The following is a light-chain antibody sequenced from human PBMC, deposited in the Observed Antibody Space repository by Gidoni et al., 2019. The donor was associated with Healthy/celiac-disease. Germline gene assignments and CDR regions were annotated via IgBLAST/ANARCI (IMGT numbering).Light chain of an antibody. CDR3: QQSYSTPPT. Sequence: DIQMTQSPSSLSASVGDRVTITCRASQSISSYLNWYQQKPGKAPKLLIYAASSLQSGVPSRFSGSGSGTDFTLTNSSLQPEDFATYYCQQSYSTPPTFGQGTKVEI. CDR1: QSISSY. CDR2: AAS. V-gene: IGKV1-39*01. J-gene: IGKJ1*01.